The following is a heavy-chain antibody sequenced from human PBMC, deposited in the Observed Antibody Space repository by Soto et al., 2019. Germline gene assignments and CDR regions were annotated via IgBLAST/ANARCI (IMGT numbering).Heavy chain of an antibody. V-gene: IGHV3-30*18. Sequence: GGSLRLSCAASGFTFSSYGMHWVRQAPGKGLEWVAVISYDGSNKYYADSVKGRFTISRDNSKNTLYLQMNSLRAEDTAVYYCAKFGLTGYYPGLIDYMDVWGKGTTVTVSS. D-gene: IGHD3-9*01. J-gene: IGHJ6*03. CDR2: ISYDGSNK. CDR1: GFTFSSYG. CDR3: AKFGLTGYYPGLIDYMDV.